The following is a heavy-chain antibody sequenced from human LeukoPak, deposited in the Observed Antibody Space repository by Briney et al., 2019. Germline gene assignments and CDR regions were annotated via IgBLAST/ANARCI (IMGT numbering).Heavy chain of an antibody. CDR2: ISGRSDNT. J-gene: IGHJ4*02. V-gene: IGHV3-23*01. CDR3: AKWGDYDVLTGYYVSDF. D-gene: IGHD3-9*01. CDR1: GFIFSNYA. Sequence: GESLRLTCAASGFIFSNYAMYWVRQPPGKGLEWVSAISGRSDNTYYADSVKCRVTLSRDSSKNTLYLQMNSLRVDDTAVYYCAKWGDYDVLTGYYVSDFWGQGTLVTVSS.